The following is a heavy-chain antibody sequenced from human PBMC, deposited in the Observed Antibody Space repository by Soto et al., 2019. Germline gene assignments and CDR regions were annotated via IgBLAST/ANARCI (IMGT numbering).Heavy chain of an antibody. V-gene: IGHV4-39*01. Sequence: PSETLSLTCTVSGGSISSSSYYWGWIRQPPGKGLEWIGSIYYSGSTYYNPSLKSRVTISVDTSKNQFSLKLSSVTAADTAVYYCITDDYSNYREITNVDYYYYGMDVWGQGTTVTVSS. CDR3: ITDDYSNYREITNVDYYYYGMDV. CDR2: IYYSGST. J-gene: IGHJ6*02. CDR1: GGSISSSSYY. D-gene: IGHD4-4*01.